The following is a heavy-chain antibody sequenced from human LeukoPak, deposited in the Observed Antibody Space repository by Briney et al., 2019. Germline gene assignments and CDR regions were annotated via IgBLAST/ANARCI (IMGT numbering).Heavy chain of an antibody. CDR2: LIPILGTA. Sequence: SVKVSCKPSGGTFSNYAVNWVRQAPGQGLEWMGRLIPILGTANYAQKFLGRVTITADKSTSTAFMELHSLRSEDTALYYCATYLVGSAHGPDSWGQGTLVAVSS. CDR3: ATYLVGSAHGPDS. J-gene: IGHJ4*02. CDR1: GGTFSNYA. V-gene: IGHV1-69*04. D-gene: IGHD1-26*01.